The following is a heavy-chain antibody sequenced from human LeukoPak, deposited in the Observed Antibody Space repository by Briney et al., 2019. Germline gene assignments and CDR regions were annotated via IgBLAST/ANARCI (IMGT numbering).Heavy chain of an antibody. Sequence: SETLSLTCIVPGGSISSSSYYWVWIRQSPGKGLEWIRTFSSGGSAYYNPSLTSRVSISKDTSDNQFSLRLYSVTAADTAVYYCARKQTGTMYDVWGQGTQVTVSS. CDR3: ARKQTGTMYDV. CDR2: FSSGGSA. J-gene: IGHJ4*02. V-gene: IGHV4-39*07. CDR1: GGSISSSSYY. D-gene: IGHD1-7*01.